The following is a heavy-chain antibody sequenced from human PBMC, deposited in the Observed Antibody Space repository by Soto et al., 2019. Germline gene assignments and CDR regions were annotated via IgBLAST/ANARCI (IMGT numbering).Heavy chain of an antibody. V-gene: IGHV3-33*01. CDR3: ARKQGAAQLGAGVYFQH. CDR1: GFTFSSYG. D-gene: IGHD1-26*01. Sequence: QVQLVESGGGVVQPGRSLRLSCAASGFTFSSYGMHWVRQAPGKGLEWVAVIWYDGSNKYYADSVKGRFTISRDNSKNTLYLQMNSLRAEDTAVYHCARKQGAAQLGAGVYFQHGGQGTLVTVSS. CDR2: IWYDGSNK. J-gene: IGHJ1*01.